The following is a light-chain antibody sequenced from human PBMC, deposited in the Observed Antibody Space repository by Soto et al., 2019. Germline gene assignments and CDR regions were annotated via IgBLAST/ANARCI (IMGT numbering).Light chain of an antibody. CDR1: KGIYIY. CDR3: QKYDSAPRT. Sequence: DVPVTQSPASLSASVGDRVNISCRASKGIYIYLAWYQQKSGQVPKLLINGASSLQSGVPSRFSGSGSGTDFTLTISSLQPEDVATYYCQKYDSAPRTFGQGTKVEIK. V-gene: IGKV1-27*01. CDR2: GAS. J-gene: IGKJ1*01.